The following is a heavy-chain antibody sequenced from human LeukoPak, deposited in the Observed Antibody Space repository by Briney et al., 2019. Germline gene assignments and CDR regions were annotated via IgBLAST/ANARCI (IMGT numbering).Heavy chain of an antibody. CDR3: ARDYSRNYLFDY. V-gene: IGHV3-74*01. J-gene: IGHJ4*02. CDR2: INSDGSSS. CDR1: GFTFSSYW. Sequence: PGGSLRLSCAASGFTFSSYWMHRVRQAPGKGLVWVARINSDGSSSTYADSVKGRVTISRDNAKNTLYLQMSSLRAEDTAVCSCARDYSRNYLFDYWGQGTLVTVSS. D-gene: IGHD1-7*01.